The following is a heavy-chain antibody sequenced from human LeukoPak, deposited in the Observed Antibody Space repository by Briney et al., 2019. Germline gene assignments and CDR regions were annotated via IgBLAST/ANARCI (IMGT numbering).Heavy chain of an antibody. CDR2: ITSSGGST. D-gene: IGHD3-22*01. J-gene: IGHJ4*02. V-gene: IGHV3-23*01. CDR3: ANRDIVMVISTGSAAQY. Sequence: PGGSLRLSCAASGFTFSSYAMTWVRQAPGKGLEWVSAITSSGGSTYYADSVKGRFTISRDNSKNTLYLQMNSLRPEDTAVYYCANRDIVMVISTGSAAQYWGQGTLVTVSS. CDR1: GFTFSSYA.